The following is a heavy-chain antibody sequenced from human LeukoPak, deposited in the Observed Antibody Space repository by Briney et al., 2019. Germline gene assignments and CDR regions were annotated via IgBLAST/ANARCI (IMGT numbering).Heavy chain of an antibody. CDR2: ISSSSSYI. CDR1: GFTFSSFS. Sequence: PGGSLRLSCAASGFTFSSFSMNWVRQAPGKGLEWVSSISSSSSYIYYADSVKGRFTISRDNAKNSLYLQMNSLRAEDTAVYYCARRSGIAVAGAFDYWGQGTLVTVSS. J-gene: IGHJ4*02. D-gene: IGHD6-19*01. V-gene: IGHV3-21*04. CDR3: ARRSGIAVAGAFDY.